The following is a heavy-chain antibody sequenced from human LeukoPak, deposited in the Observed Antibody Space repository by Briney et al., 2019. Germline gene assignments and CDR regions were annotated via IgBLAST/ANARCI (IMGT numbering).Heavy chain of an antibody. D-gene: IGHD3-22*01. CDR2: ISACNGNT. V-gene: IGHV1-18*01. CDR3: ATDVPTYYYDSSGYFPPEYYGIDV. J-gene: IGHJ6*02. Sequence: ASVKVSCKASGYTFTSYVVSWVRQAPGQGLEWMGCISACNGNTNYAQKLQGRDTMTTETSTSTAYLELRRLRSDDTAASYCATDVPTYYYDSSGYFPPEYYGIDVWGQGTTVTVSS. CDR1: GYTFTSYV.